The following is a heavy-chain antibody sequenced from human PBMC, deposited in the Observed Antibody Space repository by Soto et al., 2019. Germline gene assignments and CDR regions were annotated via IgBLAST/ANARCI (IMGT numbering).Heavy chain of an antibody. CDR3: AREKGYISGPKNFDY. CDR1: GASMSSGDYV. CDR2: IYDSGSS. J-gene: IGHJ4*02. D-gene: IGHD5-12*01. Sequence: PXETLSLTCTVSGASMSSGDYVWSWIRQSPGKGLEWSGYIYDSGSSYYNPSPKSRVTMSVDTSKNQFSLKLRSVTAADTAVYYCAREKGYISGPKNFDYWGQGTLVTVSS. V-gene: IGHV4-30-4*01.